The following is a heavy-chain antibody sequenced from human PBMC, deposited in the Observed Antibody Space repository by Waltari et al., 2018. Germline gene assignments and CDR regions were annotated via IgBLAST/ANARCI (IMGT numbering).Heavy chain of an antibody. Sequence: QLQLQESGPGLVKPSETLSLTCTVSGGSISSSSYYWGWIRQPPGKGLEWIGSIYYSGSTYYNPSLKSRVTISVDTSKNQFSLKLSSVTAADTAVYYCAREGGWNIVATICEGFDYWGQGTLVTVSS. J-gene: IGHJ4*02. CDR3: AREGGWNIVATICEGFDY. D-gene: IGHD5-12*01. V-gene: IGHV4-39*07. CDR1: GGSISSSSYY. CDR2: IYYSGST.